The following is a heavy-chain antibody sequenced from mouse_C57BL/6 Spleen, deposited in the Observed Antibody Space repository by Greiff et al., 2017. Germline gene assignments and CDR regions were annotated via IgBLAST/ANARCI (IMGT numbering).Heavy chain of an antibody. J-gene: IGHJ4*01. CDR2: IWSDGST. V-gene: IGHV2-6-1*01. CDR3: ARHGGYAMDY. Sequence: VKLMESGPGLVAPSQSLSITCTASGFSLTSYGVHWVRQPPGKGLEWLVVIWSDGSTTYNSAHKSRLSISKDNSKSQVFLKMNSLQTDDTAMYYCARHGGYAMDYWGQGTSVTVSS. CDR1: GFSLTSYG.